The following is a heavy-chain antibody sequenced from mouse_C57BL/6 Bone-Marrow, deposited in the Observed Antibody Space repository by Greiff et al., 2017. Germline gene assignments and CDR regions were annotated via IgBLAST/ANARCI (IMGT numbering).Heavy chain of an antibody. CDR3: ARVLLLRFWYFDV. J-gene: IGHJ1*03. CDR2: INYDGSST. D-gene: IGHD1-1*01. V-gene: IGHV5-16*01. Sequence: EVQVVESEGGLVQPGSSMKLSCTASGFTFSDYYMAWVRQVPEKGLEWVANINYDGSSTYYLDSLKSRFIISRDNAKNILYLQMSSLKSEDTATYYCARVLLLRFWYFDVWGTGTTVTVSS. CDR1: GFTFSDYY.